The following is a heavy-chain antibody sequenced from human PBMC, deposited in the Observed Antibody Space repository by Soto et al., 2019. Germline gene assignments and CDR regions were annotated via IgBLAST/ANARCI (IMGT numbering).Heavy chain of an antibody. CDR3: AKQHCIDGICYSNYYGLDA. CDR2: ISGRGADT. Sequence: GSLRLSGEAFVFSFKYYAMSWVRQAPGKGLEWVSVISGRGADTNYADSVKGRFTVSRDNSKNTLFLQMMSLRVEDTAVYYCAKQHCIDGICYSNYYGLDAWGQGATVTVSS. V-gene: IGHV3-23*01. D-gene: IGHD2-8*01. J-gene: IGHJ6*02. CDR1: VFSFKYYA.